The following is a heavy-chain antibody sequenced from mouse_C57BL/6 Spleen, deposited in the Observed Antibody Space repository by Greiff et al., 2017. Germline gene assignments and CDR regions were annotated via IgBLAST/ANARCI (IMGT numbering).Heavy chain of an antibody. J-gene: IGHJ4*01. CDR2: INPNNGGT. V-gene: IGHV1-18*01. CDR3: AIDYYGSEAMDY. Sequence: VHVKQSGPELVKPGASVKIPCKASGYTFTDYNMDWVKQSHGKSLEWIGDINPNNGGTIYNQKFKGKATLTVDKSSSTAYMELRSLTSEDTAVYYCAIDYYGSEAMDYWGQGTSVTVSS. D-gene: IGHD1-1*01. CDR1: GYTFTDYN.